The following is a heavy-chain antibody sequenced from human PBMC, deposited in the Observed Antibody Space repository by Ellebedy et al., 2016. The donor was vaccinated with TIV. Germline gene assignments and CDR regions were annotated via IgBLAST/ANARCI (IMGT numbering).Heavy chain of an antibody. CDR1: GGSFSSFA. V-gene: IGHV1-69*13. D-gene: IGHD4-17*01. J-gene: IGHJ2*01. CDR2: TIPIFDTP. Sequence: ASVKVSCXASGGSFSSFAISWVRQAPGQGLEWMGGTIPIFDTPNYAQSFQGRLTITADESTSTAYMELNSLTSDDPAIYYCAHDYGDLWGRGTLITVSS. CDR3: AHDYGDL.